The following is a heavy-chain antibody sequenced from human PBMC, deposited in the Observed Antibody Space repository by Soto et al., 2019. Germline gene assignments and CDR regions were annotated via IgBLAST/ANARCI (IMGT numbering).Heavy chain of an antibody. J-gene: IGHJ3*02. Sequence: QLQLQESGPGLVKPSETLSLTCTVSGGSISSSSYYWGWIRQPPGKGLEWIGSIYYSGSTYYNPSLKSRVTISVDTSKNQFSLKLSSVTAADTAVYYCARPLPVDTAIDAFDIWGQGTMVTVSS. CDR1: GGSISSSSYY. CDR2: IYYSGST. V-gene: IGHV4-39*01. D-gene: IGHD5-18*01. CDR3: ARPLPVDTAIDAFDI.